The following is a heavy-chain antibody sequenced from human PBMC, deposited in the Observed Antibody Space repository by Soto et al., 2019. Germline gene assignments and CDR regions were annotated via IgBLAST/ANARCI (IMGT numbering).Heavy chain of an antibody. D-gene: IGHD1-1*01. Sequence: SESLSLTCTDSGRSISSGDNLWSWIRQHPGKGLEWIGYIFYSGNTFYNPSRKSRLTISIDTSKNQFSLKLSSVTPADTAVYYCARDRPWPPNYHYYSMDVWGQGTAVTVS. CDR2: IFYSGNT. V-gene: IGHV4-31*03. CDR1: GRSISSGDNL. J-gene: IGHJ6*02. CDR3: ARDRPWPPNYHYYSMDV.